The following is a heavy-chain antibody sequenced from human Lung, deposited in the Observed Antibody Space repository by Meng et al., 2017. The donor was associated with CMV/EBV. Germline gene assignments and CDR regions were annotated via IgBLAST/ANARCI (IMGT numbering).Heavy chain of an antibody. Sequence: GGSLRLSCAASGFTFSGYAMNWVRQAPGKGLEWIASITSASGFTFYADSVKGRFTISRDNAKNSVYLQMNSLSAEDTALYYCARDPIHWDMNGIPTRIDHFDYWGQGXLVTVSS. D-gene: IGHD2-15*01. J-gene: IGHJ4*02. CDR3: ARDPIHWDMNGIPTRIDHFDY. CDR1: GFTFSGYA. CDR2: ITSASGFT. V-gene: IGHV3-21*01.